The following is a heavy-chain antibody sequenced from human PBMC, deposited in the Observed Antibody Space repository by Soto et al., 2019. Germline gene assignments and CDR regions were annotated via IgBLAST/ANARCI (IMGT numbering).Heavy chain of an antibody. CDR2: ISSSGSSI. Sequence: GGSLRLSCAASGFTLSDYYMIWIRQAPGKGLEWVSYISSSGSSIYYADFVEGRFTISRDNAKNSLYLQMNSLKDEETAVFFFSRFPAAGGRYGFYGMDVWGQGTTVTVS. J-gene: IGHJ6*02. CDR3: SRFPAAGGRYGFYGMDV. V-gene: IGHV3-11*01. CDR1: GFTLSDYY. D-gene: IGHD6-13*01.